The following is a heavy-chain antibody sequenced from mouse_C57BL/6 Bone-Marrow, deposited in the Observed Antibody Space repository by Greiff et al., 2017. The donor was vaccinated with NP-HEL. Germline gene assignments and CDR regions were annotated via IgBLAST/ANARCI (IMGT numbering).Heavy chain of an antibody. CDR2: ISNLAYSI. Sequence: VQLKESGGGLVQPGGSLKLSCAASGFTFSDYGMAWVRQAPRKGPEWVAFISNLAYSIYYADTVTGRFTISRENAKNTLYLEMSSLRSEDTAMYYCARQGDYYGFDYWGQGTTLTVSS. CDR1: GFTFSDYG. V-gene: IGHV5-15*01. CDR3: ARQGDYYGFDY. J-gene: IGHJ2*01. D-gene: IGHD1-1*01.